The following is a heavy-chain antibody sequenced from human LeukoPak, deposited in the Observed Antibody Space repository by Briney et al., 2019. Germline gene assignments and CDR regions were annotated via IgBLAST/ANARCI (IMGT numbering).Heavy chain of an antibody. J-gene: IGHJ3*02. V-gene: IGHV3-48*01. Sequence: GGPLRLSCATSGFTFSSYSMNWVRQAPGQGQEWVSYISSSSSTIYYADSVRGRFNISRDNAKNSLYLQMSSLRAEDTAVYYCARDQSVVAPNDFDIWGQGTMVTVSS. CDR3: ARDQSVVAPNDFDI. CDR2: ISSSSSTI. CDR1: GFTFSSYS. D-gene: IGHD3-22*01.